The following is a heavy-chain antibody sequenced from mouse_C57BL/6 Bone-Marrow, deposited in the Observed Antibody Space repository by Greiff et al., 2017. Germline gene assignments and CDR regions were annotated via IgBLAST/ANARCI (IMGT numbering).Heavy chain of an antibody. CDR2: ISSGGSYT. D-gene: IGHD1-1*01. CDR1: GFTFSSYG. V-gene: IGHV5-6*01. Sequence: EVQRVESGGDLVKPGGSLKLSCAASGFTFSSYGMSWVRQTPDKRLEWVATISSGGSYTYYPDSVKGRVTITRDNAKNTLYLQMSSLKSEDTAMYYYDRHGYGPWWAYWGRGTRATVSA. CDR3: DRHGYGPWWAY. J-gene: IGHJ3*01.